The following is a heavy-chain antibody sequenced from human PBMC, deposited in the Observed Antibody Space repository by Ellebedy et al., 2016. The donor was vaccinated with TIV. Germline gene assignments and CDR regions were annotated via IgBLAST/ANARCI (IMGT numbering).Heavy chain of an antibody. Sequence: GSLRLXXAVFGGSFSDDYWSWIRQPPGKGPEWIGEIDHSGSTNHNPSLKSRVTISVDTSKNQFSLKLSSVTAADTAVYYCVRGPYDGTGYYYPYWGQGTLVTVSS. D-gene: IGHD3-22*01. CDR3: VRGPYDGTGYYYPY. J-gene: IGHJ4*02. V-gene: IGHV4-34*01. CDR2: IDHSGST. CDR1: GGSFSDDY.